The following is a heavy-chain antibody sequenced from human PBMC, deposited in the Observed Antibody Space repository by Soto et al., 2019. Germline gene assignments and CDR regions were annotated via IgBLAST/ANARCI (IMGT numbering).Heavy chain of an antibody. V-gene: IGHV3-33*01. CDR2: IWYDGSQK. J-gene: IGHJ4*02. Sequence: QVQLVESGGGVVQPGRSLRLSCAASGFTFSPYGMHWFRQAPGTGLEWVAGIWYDGSQKDSADSVKGRFTISRDNSKNTLYLQMHNLTVEDTAVYDWARAVSPFDYWGQGTLVAVSS. CDR1: GFTFSPYG. D-gene: IGHD4-17*01. CDR3: ARAVSPFDY.